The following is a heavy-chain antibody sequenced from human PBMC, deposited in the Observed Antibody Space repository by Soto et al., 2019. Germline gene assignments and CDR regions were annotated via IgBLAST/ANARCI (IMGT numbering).Heavy chain of an antibody. CDR1: GFTVSNNY. D-gene: IGHD1-1*01. CDR3: ARDGTYNWV. V-gene: IGHV3-66*01. CDR2: IFSNGDT. J-gene: IGHJ4*02. Sequence: ELQLVASGGGLVQPGGSLRLSCAASGFTVSNNYVRWVRQAPGKGLGWVSLIFSNGDTRYADSVKGRFTISRDSSSNTIYLQMNSLRVEDAAVYYCARDGTYNWVGGQGIHVTVSS.